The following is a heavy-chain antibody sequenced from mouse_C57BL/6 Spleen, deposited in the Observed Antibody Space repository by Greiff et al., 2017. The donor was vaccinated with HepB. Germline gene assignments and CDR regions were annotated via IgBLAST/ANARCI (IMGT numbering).Heavy chain of an antibody. D-gene: IGHD2-4*01. CDR1: GYTFTSYW. Sequence: VQLQQPGAELVKPGASVKMSCKASGYTFTSYWITWVKQRPGQGLEWIGDIYPGSGSTNYNEKFKSKATLTVDTSSSTAYMQLSSLTSEDSAVYYCARYYDYEGYFDVWGTGTTVTVSS. CDR2: IYPGSGST. J-gene: IGHJ1*03. V-gene: IGHV1-55*01. CDR3: ARYYDYEGYFDV.